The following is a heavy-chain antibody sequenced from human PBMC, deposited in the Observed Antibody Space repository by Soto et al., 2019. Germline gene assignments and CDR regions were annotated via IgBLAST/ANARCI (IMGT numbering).Heavy chain of an antibody. V-gene: IGHV4-34*01. D-gene: IGHD3-22*01. J-gene: IGHJ4*02. Sequence: PSETLSLTCAVYGESFSDYYWSWIRHPPGKGLEWIGEISHSGSTNYNPSLKSRVTISVDTSKNQFSLKLSSVAAADTAVYYCARRSRKVYYDSSGSHYGDWGQGTLVTVSS. CDR1: GESFSDYY. CDR2: ISHSGST. CDR3: ARRSRKVYYDSSGSHYGD.